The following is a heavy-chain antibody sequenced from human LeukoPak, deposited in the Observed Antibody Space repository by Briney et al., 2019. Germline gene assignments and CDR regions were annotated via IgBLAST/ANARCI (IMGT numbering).Heavy chain of an antibody. CDR3: VDSSSWYGWFDP. J-gene: IGHJ5*02. CDR1: GGSISSSSYY. Sequence: PSETLSLTCTVSGGSISSSSYYWGWIRQPPGKGLEWIGSIYYSGSTYYNPSLRNRVTISVDTSKNQFSLKLSSVTAADTAVYYCVDSSSWYGWFDPWGQGTLVTASS. CDR2: IYYSGST. D-gene: IGHD6-13*01. V-gene: IGHV4-39*07.